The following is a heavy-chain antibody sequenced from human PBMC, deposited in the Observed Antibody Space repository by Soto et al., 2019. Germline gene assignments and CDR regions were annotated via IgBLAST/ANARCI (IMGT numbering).Heavy chain of an antibody. Sequence: QVQLQESGPGLVKPSQTLSLPCTVSGGSISSGGYYWSWIRQHPVKGLEWIGYIYYSGSTYYNPSLKSRVTISVDTSKNQFSLKLSSVTAADTAVYYCARVKSSGGYCSGGSCYPDYWGQGTLVTVSS. J-gene: IGHJ4*02. CDR1: GGSISSGGYY. CDR2: IYYSGST. V-gene: IGHV4-31*03. CDR3: ARVKSSGGYCSGGSCYPDY. D-gene: IGHD2-15*01.